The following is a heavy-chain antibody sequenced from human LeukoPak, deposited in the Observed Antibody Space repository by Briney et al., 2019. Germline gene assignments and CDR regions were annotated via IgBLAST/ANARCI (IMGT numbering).Heavy chain of an antibody. CDR2: IKQDGSEK. D-gene: IGHD6-19*01. CDR1: GFTFSAHW. Sequence: GGSLRLSCEGFGFTFSAHWMTWVRQAPGKGLEWVANIKQDGSEKYYVDSVKGRFTISRDNSKNTLYLQMNSLRAEDTAVYYCAKEVTVAGTYYYYGMDVWGQGTTVTVSS. V-gene: IGHV3-7*01. CDR3: AKEVTVAGTYYYYGMDV. J-gene: IGHJ6*02.